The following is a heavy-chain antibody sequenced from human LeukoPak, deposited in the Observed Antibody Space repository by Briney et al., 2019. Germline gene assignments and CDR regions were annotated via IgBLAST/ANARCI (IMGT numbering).Heavy chain of an antibody. CDR1: GFTFSTYV. CDR2: ISGRSETT. CDR3: ANYVYDSGNRRFDY. V-gene: IGHV3-23*01. J-gene: IGHJ4*02. Sequence: GGSLRLSCAASGFTFSTYVMNWVRQAPGKGLEGVSTISGRSETTYYSDSVKGRFTISRDNPKNTLYLQMNSLRAEDTAVYYCANYVYDSGNRRFDYWGQGTLVTVSS. D-gene: IGHD3-10*01.